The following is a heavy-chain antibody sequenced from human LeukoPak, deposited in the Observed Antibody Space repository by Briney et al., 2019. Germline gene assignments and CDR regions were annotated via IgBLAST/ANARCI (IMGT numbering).Heavy chain of an antibody. CDR2: IGTAGDT. CDR1: GFTFSSYD. J-gene: IGHJ4*02. Sequence: PGGSLRLSCAASGFTFSSYDMHWIRQATGKGLEWVSAIGTAGDTYYPGSVKGRFTISRENAKNSLYLQMNSLRAGDTAVYYCARSYYYDSSGSTFRSRAEEYYFDYWGQGTLVTVSS. D-gene: IGHD3-22*01. V-gene: IGHV3-13*01. CDR3: ARSYYYDSSGSTFRSRAEEYYFDY.